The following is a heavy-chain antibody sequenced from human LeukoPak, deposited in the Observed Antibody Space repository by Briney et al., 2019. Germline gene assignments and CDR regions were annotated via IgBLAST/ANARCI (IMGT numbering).Heavy chain of an antibody. Sequence: GGSLRLSCAASGFTFSSYGMHWVRQAPGKGLEWVAVIWYDGSSRYYADSVKGRFTISRDNSKNMFYLQMNSLRAEDTAVYYCVKDRLAFGGQQLVDNWGRGTLVTVSS. V-gene: IGHV3-33*03. CDR3: VKDRLAFGGQQLVDN. J-gene: IGHJ4*02. CDR2: IWYDGSSR. CDR1: GFTFSSYG. D-gene: IGHD6-13*01.